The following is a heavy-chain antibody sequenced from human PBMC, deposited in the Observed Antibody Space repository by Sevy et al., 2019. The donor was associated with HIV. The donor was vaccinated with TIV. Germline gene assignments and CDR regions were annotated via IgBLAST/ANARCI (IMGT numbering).Heavy chain of an antibody. V-gene: IGHV1-3*01. CDR3: ARKSSGWLAMDV. CDR2: INAGNGNT. CDR1: GYTFTSYA. D-gene: IGHD6-19*01. J-gene: IGHJ6*03. Sequence: ASVKVSCKASGYTFTSYAMHWVRQAPGQRLEWMGWINAGNGNTKYSQKFQGRVTITRDTSASTAYMELSRLRSEDTAVYYCARKSSGWLAMDVWGKGTTVTVSS.